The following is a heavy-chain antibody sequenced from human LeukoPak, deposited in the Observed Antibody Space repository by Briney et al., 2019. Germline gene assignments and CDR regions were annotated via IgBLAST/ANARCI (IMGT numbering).Heavy chain of an antibody. Sequence: SETLSLTRAVSGGSISSSNWWSGVRQPPGKGLEWIGEIYHSGSTNYNPSLKSRVTISVDKSKNQFSLKLSSVTAADTAVYYCARDPPYYDILTGYRYGMDVWGQGTTVTVSS. D-gene: IGHD3-9*01. CDR3: ARDPPYYDILTGYRYGMDV. J-gene: IGHJ6*02. CDR1: GGSISSSNW. CDR2: IYHSGST. V-gene: IGHV4-4*02.